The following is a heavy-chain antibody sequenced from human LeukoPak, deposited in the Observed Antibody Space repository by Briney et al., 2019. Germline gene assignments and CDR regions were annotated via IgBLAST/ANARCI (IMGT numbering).Heavy chain of an antibody. Sequence: PSETLSLTCTVSGGSISSSSYYWGWIRQPPGKGLEWIGYIYYSGSTYYNPSLKSRVTISVDTSKNQFSLKLSSVTAADTAVYYCTRNRWLLRAFDIWGQGTMVTVSS. CDR2: IYYSGST. D-gene: IGHD3-22*01. V-gene: IGHV4-31*06. CDR3: TRNRWLLRAFDI. J-gene: IGHJ3*02. CDR1: GGSISSSSYY.